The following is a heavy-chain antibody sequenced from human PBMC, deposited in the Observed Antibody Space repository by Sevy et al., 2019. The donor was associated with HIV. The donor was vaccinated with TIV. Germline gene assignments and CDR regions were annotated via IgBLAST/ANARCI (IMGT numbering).Heavy chain of an antibody. CDR1: GYTFATYT. CDR3: ARDPYARRGFDY. D-gene: IGHD3-16*01. Sequence: ASVKVSCKASGYTFATYTLHWVRQAPGQSLEWMGWLNPGNGNTRYSQKFQGRVTITRDTSARTAYMELTGLSSEDTAVYYCARDPYARRGFDYWGQGTLVTVSS. V-gene: IGHV1-3*01. CDR2: LNPGNGNT. J-gene: IGHJ4*02.